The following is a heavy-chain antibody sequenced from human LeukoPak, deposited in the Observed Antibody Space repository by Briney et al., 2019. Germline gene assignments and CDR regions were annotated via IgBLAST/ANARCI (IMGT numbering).Heavy chain of an antibody. CDR3: ARDKGLLWFGESQGFDY. D-gene: IGHD3-10*01. CDR2: INAGNGNT. CDR1: GYTFTSYA. J-gene: IGHJ4*02. V-gene: IGHV1-3*01. Sequence: GASVKVSCKASGYTFTSYAMHWVRQAPGQRLEWMGWINAGNGNTKYSQKFQGRVTNTRDTSASTAYMELSSLRSEDTAVYYCARDKGLLWFGESQGFDYWGQGTLVTVSS.